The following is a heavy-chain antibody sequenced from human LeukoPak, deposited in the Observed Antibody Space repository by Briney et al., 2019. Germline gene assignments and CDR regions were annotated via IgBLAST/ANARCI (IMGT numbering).Heavy chain of an antibody. D-gene: IGHD3-10*01. V-gene: IGHV4-59*07. CDR1: GGSISSSY. CDR3: ARVVGMVRGAPDYYYMDV. CDR2: IYFSGST. J-gene: IGHJ6*03. Sequence: SDTLSLTCTVAGGSISSSYWSWIRQPPGEGLGWGVYIYFSGSTNYNPSRKSRVSISVEASKNQCSRKLISPPPTDTAVHYWARVVGMVRGAPDYYYMDVWGKGTTVTVSS.